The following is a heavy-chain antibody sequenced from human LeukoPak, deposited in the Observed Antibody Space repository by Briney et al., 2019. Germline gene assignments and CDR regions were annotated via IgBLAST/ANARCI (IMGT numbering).Heavy chain of an antibody. CDR3: ARSNYVWGSYRPRQSDAFDI. CDR2: INHSGST. CDR1: GVSFSGYY. Sequence: ASETLSLTCAVYGVSFSGYYWSWIRQPPGKGLEWIGEINHSGSTNYNPSLKSRVTMSVDTSKNQFSLKLSSVTAADTAVYYCARSNYVWGSYRPRQSDAFDIWGQGTMVTVSS. J-gene: IGHJ3*02. D-gene: IGHD3-16*02. V-gene: IGHV4-34*01.